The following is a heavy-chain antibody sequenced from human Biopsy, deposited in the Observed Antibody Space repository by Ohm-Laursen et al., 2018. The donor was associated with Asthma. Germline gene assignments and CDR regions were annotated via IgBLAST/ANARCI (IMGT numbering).Heavy chain of an antibody. J-gene: IGHJ4*02. CDR1: GDSSNSGGYS. V-gene: IGHV4-31*03. CDR3: ARERMFFYDSSGYGAFDI. D-gene: IGHD3-22*01. CDR2: ISYTGTT. Sequence: PSQTLSLTCTVSGDSSNSGGYSWTWIRQLPGKGLEWIGYISYTGTTYYNPSLKSRISMTVDTFKIQFSLKLSSVTAADPAIYYCARERMFFYDSSGYGAFDIWGQGTLVTVSS.